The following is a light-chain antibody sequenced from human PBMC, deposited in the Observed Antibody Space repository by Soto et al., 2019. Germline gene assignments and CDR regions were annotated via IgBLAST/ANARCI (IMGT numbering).Light chain of an antibody. J-gene: IGKJ1*01. CDR1: QSLSSY. Sequence: QLTQSPSVLSASVGDTVTITCRASQSLSSYLAWYQQKPGKAPDLLIYAASSLQSGVPSRFSGSGSETEFTLTISTLQPEDFATYYCQQSYRTPPTFGQGTKVDIK. CDR3: QQSYRTPPT. V-gene: IGKV1-39*01. CDR2: AAS.